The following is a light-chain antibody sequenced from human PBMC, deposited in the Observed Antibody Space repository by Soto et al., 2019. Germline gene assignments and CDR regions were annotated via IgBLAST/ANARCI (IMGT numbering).Light chain of an antibody. V-gene: IGLV2-14*01. J-gene: IGLJ1*01. CDR3: SSYTSSSTLDYV. Sequence: QSVLTQPASVSGAPGQAITISCTGNSSEVGGYNYVSWYQQPPGKAPKLMIYDVSNRPSGVSNRFSGSKSGNTASLTISGLQAEDEADYYCSSYTSSSTLDYVFGTGTKVTVL. CDR2: DVS. CDR1: SSEVGGYNY.